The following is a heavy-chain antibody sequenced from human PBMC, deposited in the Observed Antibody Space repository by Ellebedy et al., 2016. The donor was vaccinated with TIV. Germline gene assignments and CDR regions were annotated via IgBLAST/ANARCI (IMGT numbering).Heavy chain of an antibody. J-gene: IGHJ4*02. D-gene: IGHD3-10*01. CDR2: INQDGSEI. Sequence: GESLKISFAAPGFSYSSYRMSWVRQAPGKGLDWVANINQDGSEIYYVDSVKGRFTISRDNAKNALCRQMHSLRAEDTAVYYCARGDVVYDYGSGSYSNYFDYWGLGTLVTVSS. CDR1: GFSYSSYR. V-gene: IGHV3-7*03. CDR3: ARGDVVYDYGSGSYSNYFDY.